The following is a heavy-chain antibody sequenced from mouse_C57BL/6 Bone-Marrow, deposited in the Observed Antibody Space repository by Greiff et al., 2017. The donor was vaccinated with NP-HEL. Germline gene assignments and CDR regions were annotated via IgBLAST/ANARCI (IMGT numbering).Heavy chain of an antibody. V-gene: IGHV1-22*01. D-gene: IGHD4-1*01. CDR2: INPNNGGT. Sequence: EVQLQQSGPELVKPGASVKMSCKASGYTFTDYNMHWVKQSHGKSLEWIGYINPNNGGTSYNQKFKGKATLTVNKSSSTAYMEIRSLTSEDSAVYYCARIGQTGYFDYWGQGTTLTVSS. CDR3: ARIGQTGYFDY. J-gene: IGHJ2*01. CDR1: GYTFTDYN.